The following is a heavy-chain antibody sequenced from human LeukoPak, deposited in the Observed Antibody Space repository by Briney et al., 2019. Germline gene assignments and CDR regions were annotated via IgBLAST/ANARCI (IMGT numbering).Heavy chain of an antibody. D-gene: IGHD5-24*01. CDR3: ARMGDGYMGRYYFDY. Sequence: PGGCLRLSRAASVFTFSRYWMSWVRQAPGKGLEWVANIKEDGSDKKYADSVKGRFTTSRDNAQNSLYLQMNSLRDEDTAVYYCARMGDGYMGRYYFDYWGQGALVTVSS. V-gene: IGHV3-7*04. CDR1: VFTFSRYW. CDR2: IKEDGSDK. J-gene: IGHJ4*02.